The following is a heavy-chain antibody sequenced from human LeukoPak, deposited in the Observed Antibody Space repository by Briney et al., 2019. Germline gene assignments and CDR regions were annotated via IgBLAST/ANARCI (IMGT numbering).Heavy chain of an antibody. Sequence: GESLKISCKGSGYSFTSYWFGWVRQMPGKGLEWMVIIYPGDSDTRYSPSFQGQVTISADKSISTAYLQWSSLKASDTAMYYCARVPLIGSYYFDYWGQGTLVTVSS. J-gene: IGHJ4*02. CDR3: ARVPLIGSYYFDY. CDR1: GYSFTSYW. D-gene: IGHD1-26*01. V-gene: IGHV5-51*01. CDR2: IYPGDSDT.